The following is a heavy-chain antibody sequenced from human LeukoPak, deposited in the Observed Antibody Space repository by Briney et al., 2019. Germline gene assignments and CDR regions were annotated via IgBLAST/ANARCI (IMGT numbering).Heavy chain of an antibody. V-gene: IGHV4-59*08. D-gene: IGHD1-26*01. J-gene: IGHJ5*02. CDR3: ARHAGLYSGNYYGS. Sequence: SETLSFTCTVSGGSINNYYWSWIRQPPGMRLEWIGYIFYSGSTDYNPSLKSRVTISVDTSKNQFSLKLSSVTAADTAVYYCARHAGLYSGNYYGSWGQGTLVTVSS. CDR2: IFYSGST. CDR1: GGSINNYY.